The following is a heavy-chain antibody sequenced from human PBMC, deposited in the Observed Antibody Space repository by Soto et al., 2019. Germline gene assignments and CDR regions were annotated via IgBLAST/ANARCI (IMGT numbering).Heavy chain of an antibody. V-gene: IGHV4-30-2*01. J-gene: IGHJ5*02. D-gene: IGHD6-13*01. CDR1: GGSIRGGGYS. CDR3: ARVRGSSWYWFDP. Sequence: SQTLCLTCAVAGGSIRGGGYSRSWIRQPPGKGLEWIGYIYHSGSTYYNPSLKSRVTISVDRSKNQFSLKLSSVTAADTAVYYGARVRGSSWYWFDPLGQGTLVTVSS. CDR2: IYHSGST.